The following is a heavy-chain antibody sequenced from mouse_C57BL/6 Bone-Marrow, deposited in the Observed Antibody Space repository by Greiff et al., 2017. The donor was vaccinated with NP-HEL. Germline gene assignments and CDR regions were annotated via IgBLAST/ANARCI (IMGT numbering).Heavy chain of an antibody. CDR3: AKNYGSLYYAMDY. D-gene: IGHD1-1*01. J-gene: IGHJ4*01. Sequence: VKLMESGPGLVQPSQSLSIPCTVSGFSLPSYGVHWVRQPPGKGLEWLGVIWSGGSTDYNAAFISRLSISKDNSKSQVFFKMNSLQADDTAIYYCAKNYGSLYYAMDYWGQGTSVTVSS. V-gene: IGHV2-4*01. CDR1: GFSLPSYG. CDR2: IWSGGST.